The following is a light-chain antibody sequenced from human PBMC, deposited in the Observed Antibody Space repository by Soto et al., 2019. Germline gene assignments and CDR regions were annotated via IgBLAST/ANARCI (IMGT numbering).Light chain of an antibody. Sequence: QSVLTQSPSASGTPGQRVTISCSGSSSNIGRNTVNWYQQLPGTAPKLLIYTNNQRPSGVPDRFSGSKSGTSASLAISGHQAEDEADYFCAAWDDSLTVVFGGGTKLTVL. CDR2: TNN. J-gene: IGLJ3*02. CDR3: AAWDDSLTVV. V-gene: IGLV1-44*01. CDR1: SSNIGRNT.